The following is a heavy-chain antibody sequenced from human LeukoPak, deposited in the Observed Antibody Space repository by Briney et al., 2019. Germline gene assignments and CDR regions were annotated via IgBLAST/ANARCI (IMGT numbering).Heavy chain of an antibody. J-gene: IGHJ6*03. Sequence: PGGSLRLSCAASGFTFSSYAMSWVRQAPGKGLEWVSAISGSGGSTYYADSVKGRFTISRDNFKNTLYLQMNSLRAEDTAVYYCAKARGYYYYYYMDVWGKGTTVTVSS. D-gene: IGHD6-6*01. V-gene: IGHV3-23*01. CDR2: ISGSGGST. CDR1: GFTFSSYA. CDR3: AKARGYYYYYYMDV.